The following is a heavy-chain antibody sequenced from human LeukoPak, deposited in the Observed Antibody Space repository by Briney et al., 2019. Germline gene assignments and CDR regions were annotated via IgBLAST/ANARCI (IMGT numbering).Heavy chain of an antibody. D-gene: IGHD6-25*01. CDR2: ISGSGGST. J-gene: IGHJ4*02. V-gene: IGHV3-23*01. CDR1: GFTFSSYA. Sequence: PGGSLRLSCATSGFTFSSYAMSWVRQAPGKGLEWVSAISGSGGSTYYADSVKGRFTISRDKSKNTLYLQMNSLRAEDTAVYYCAKVEAAGPGAYWGQGTLVTVSS. CDR3: AKVEAAGPGAY.